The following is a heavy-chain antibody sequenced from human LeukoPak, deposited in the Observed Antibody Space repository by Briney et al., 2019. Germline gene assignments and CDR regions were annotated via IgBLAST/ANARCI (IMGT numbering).Heavy chain of an antibody. CDR2: ISYREST. D-gene: IGHD3-22*01. CDR3: ARVVHYYDSSAAFDI. J-gene: IGHJ3*02. Sequence: SETLALTCTVSGCFVSNYYWSWVRQPPGKGLEWIGFISYRESTNYNPSLKNRVTISLDPSANQFSLRLSSVTAADTAVYYCARVVHYYDSSAAFDIWGQGTMVTVSS. V-gene: IGHV4-59*02. CDR1: GCFVSNYY.